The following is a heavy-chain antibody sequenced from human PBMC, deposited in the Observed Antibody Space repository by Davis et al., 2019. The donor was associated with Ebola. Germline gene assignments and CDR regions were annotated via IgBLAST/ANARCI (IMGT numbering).Heavy chain of an antibody. CDR1: GGSFSGYY. D-gene: IGHD4-17*01. CDR3: AMSRGVTTNFDY. CDR2: INHSGST. V-gene: IGHV4-34*01. Sequence: PSETLSLTCAVYGGSFSGYYWSWIRQPPGKGLEWIGEINHSGSTNYNPSLKSRVTISVDKSKNQFSLKLSSVTAADTAVYYCAMSRGVTTNFDYWGQGTLVTVSS. J-gene: IGHJ4*02.